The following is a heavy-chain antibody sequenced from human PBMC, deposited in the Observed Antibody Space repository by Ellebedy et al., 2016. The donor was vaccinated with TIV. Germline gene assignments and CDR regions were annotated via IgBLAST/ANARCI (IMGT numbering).Heavy chain of an antibody. J-gene: IGHJ3*02. CDR2: VSYDGSNK. CDR3: AKSPRDDYGGNSGFDAFDI. V-gene: IGHV3-30*18. D-gene: IGHD4-23*01. Sequence: GESLKISCAASGFTFSNYGMHWVRQAPGKGLEWVAVVSYDGSNKYYADSVKGRFTISRDNSKNTLYLQMNSLRAEDTAVYYCAKSPRDDYGGNSGFDAFDIWGQGTMVTVSS. CDR1: GFTFSNYG.